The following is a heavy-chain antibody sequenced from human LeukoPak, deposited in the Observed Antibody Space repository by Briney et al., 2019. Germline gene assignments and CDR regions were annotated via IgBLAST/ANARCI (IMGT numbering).Heavy chain of an antibody. Sequence: PGGSLRLSCAASGFNFSSYSMNWVRQAPGKGLEWVSSISSSSSFRYYADSVKGRFTISRDNSKNTLYLQMNSLRAEDTAVYYCAKAACGGSCYSHYYYYMDVWGKGTTVTVSS. CDR2: ISSSSSFR. CDR1: GFNFSSYS. CDR3: AKAACGGSCYSHYYYYMDV. V-gene: IGHV3-21*01. J-gene: IGHJ6*03. D-gene: IGHD2-15*01.